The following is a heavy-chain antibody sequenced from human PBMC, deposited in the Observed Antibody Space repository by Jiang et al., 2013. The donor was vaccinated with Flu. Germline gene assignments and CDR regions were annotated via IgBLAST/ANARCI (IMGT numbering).Heavy chain of an antibody. CDR3: TRGVGLGGSRNWFDP. CDR1: GYTFTGYY. V-gene: IGHV1-2*02. D-gene: IGHD1-26*01. Sequence: SGAELKKPGASVKVSCKASGYTFTGYYMHWVRQAPGQGLEWMGWINPNSGGTNYAQKFQGRVTMTRDTSISTAYMELSRLRSDDTAVYYCTRGVGLGGSRNWFDPWGQGTLVTVSS. CDR2: INPNSGGT. J-gene: IGHJ5*02.